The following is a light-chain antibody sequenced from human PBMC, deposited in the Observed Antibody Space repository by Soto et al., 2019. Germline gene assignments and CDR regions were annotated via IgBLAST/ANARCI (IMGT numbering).Light chain of an antibody. CDR2: WAS. J-gene: IGKJ4*01. CDR3: QQYYTIPLT. Sequence: DIVMTQSPDSLAVSLFERATISCRSSQSVLYSSDNKNYLVWYQQKPGQPPKLLIYWASTREFGVPDRFSGSGSGTDFTLTISSLQAEDVAVYYCQQYYTIPLTFGGGTKVDIK. V-gene: IGKV4-1*01. CDR1: QSVLYSSDNKNY.